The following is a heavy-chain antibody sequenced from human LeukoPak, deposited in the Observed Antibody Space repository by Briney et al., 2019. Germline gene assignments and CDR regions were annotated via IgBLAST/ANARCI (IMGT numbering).Heavy chain of an antibody. V-gene: IGHV3-11*06. D-gene: IGHD5-24*01. J-gene: IGHJ4*02. CDR3: ARGVRWLQLSYFDY. CDR1: GFTFSDYY. CDR2: ISSGSSYT. Sequence: GGSLRLSCAASGFTFSDYYMSWIRQAPGKGLEWVSYISSGSSYTNYADSVKGRFTISRDNAKNSLYLQMNSLRAEDTAVYYCARGVRWLQLSYFDYWGQGTLVTVSS.